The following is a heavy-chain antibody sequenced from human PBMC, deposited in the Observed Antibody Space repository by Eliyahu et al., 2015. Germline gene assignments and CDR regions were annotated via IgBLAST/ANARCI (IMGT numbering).Heavy chain of an antibody. J-gene: IGHJ4*02. CDR3: ARGPGYCSGGSCYHFDY. D-gene: IGHD2-15*01. CDR1: GYTFTSYA. V-gene: IGHV1-3*01. Sequence: KPGASVKVSCKASGYTFTSYAMHWVRQAPGQRLEWMGWINAGNGNTKYSQKFQGRVTITRDTSASTAYMELSSLRSEDTAVYYCARGPGYCSGGSCYHFDYWGQGTLVTVSS. CDR2: INAGNGNT.